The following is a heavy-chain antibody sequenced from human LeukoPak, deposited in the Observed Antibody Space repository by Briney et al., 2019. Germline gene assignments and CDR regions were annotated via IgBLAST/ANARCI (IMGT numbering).Heavy chain of an antibody. Sequence: SETLSLTCTVSGGSISSSSYYWSWIRQPPGKGLEWIGYIYYSGSTNYNPSLKSRVTISVDTSKNQFSLKLSSVTAADTAVYYCARQGHQYSSGWFAFDIWGQGTMVTVSS. V-gene: IGHV4-61*05. CDR3: ARQGHQYSSGWFAFDI. CDR1: GGSISSSSYY. CDR2: IYYSGST. D-gene: IGHD6-19*01. J-gene: IGHJ3*02.